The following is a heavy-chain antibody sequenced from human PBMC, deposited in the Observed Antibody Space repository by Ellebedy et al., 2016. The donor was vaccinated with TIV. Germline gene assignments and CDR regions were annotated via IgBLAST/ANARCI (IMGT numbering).Heavy chain of an antibody. D-gene: IGHD3-9*01. J-gene: IGHJ4*02. CDR1: GFTFSTYA. V-gene: IGHV3-48*02. Sequence: GESLKISCAASGFTFSTYAMTWVRQAPGKGLEWVSYIRSSNRIIWYADSVKGRFSISTDIAKNSLYLQMDSLSDDDTAIYFCARDYKYGFDLWGQGTLVTVSS. CDR2: IRSSNRII. CDR3: ARDYKYGFDL.